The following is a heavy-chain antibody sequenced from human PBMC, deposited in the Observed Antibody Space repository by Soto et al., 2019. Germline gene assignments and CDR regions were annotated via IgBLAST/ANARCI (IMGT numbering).Heavy chain of an antibody. CDR2: ISGSGGST. CDR1: GFTFSSYA. V-gene: IGHV3-23*01. D-gene: IGHD3-10*01. CDR3: AKTRPFDRHVRGVIGGYFDY. J-gene: IGHJ4*02. Sequence: EVQLLESGGGLVQPGGSLRLSCAASGFTFSSYAMSWVRQAPGKGLEWVSAISGSGGSTYYADSVKGRFTISRDNSKNTLYLQMNSLRAEDPAVYYCAKTRPFDRHVRGVIGGYFDYWGQGTLVTVSS.